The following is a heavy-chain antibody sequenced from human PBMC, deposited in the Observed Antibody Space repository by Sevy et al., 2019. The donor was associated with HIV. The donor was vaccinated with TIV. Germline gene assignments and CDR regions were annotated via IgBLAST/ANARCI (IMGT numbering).Heavy chain of an antibody. CDR2: MNTYNGNT. Sequence: ASVKVSCKASGYTFSGYSISWVRQAPGQGLGWVGGMNTYNGNTKYAQKVQGRVTMTTDTSTSTAYMEVRGLRSDDTAVYYCARDTREKSFDYWGQGTLVTVSS. CDR1: GYTFSGYS. CDR3: ARDTREKSFDY. V-gene: IGHV1-18*01. J-gene: IGHJ4*02.